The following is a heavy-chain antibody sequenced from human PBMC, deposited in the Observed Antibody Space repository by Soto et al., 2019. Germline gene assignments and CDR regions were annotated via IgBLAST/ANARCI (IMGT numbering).Heavy chain of an antibody. J-gene: IGHJ4*02. V-gene: IGHV1-3*01. CDR3: ARKGRSPPQAWYFDY. CDR2: INAGNGNT. CDR1: GYTFTSYA. Sequence: GASVKVSCKASGYTFTSYAMHWVRQAPGQRLEWMGWINAGNGNTKYSQKFQGRVTITRDTSASTAYMELSSLRSEDTAVYYCARKGRSPPQAWYFDYWGQGTLVTVSS.